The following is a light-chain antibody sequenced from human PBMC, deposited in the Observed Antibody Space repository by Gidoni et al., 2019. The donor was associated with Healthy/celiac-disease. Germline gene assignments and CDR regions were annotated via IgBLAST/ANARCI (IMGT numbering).Light chain of an antibody. Sequence: IQLTQSPSSLSASVGDRVTITCRASQGISSYLAWYQQKPGKAPKLLIYAASTLQSGVPSRFSGSGSGTDFTLTISSLQPEDFATYYCQQLNSYPPTCGPGTKVDIK. V-gene: IGKV1-9*01. J-gene: IGKJ3*01. CDR3: QQLNSYPPT. CDR2: AAS. CDR1: QGISSY.